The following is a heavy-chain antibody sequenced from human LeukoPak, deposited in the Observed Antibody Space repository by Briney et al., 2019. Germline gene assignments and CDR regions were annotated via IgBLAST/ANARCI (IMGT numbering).Heavy chain of an antibody. CDR3: ASMELNAFDI. V-gene: IGHV4-59*01. Sequence: SETLSLTCTDSGGSISSYYWSRIRQPPGKELEWIGYIYYSGSTNYNPSLKSRVTISVDTSKNQFSLKLSSVTAADTAVYYCASMELNAFDIWGQGTMVTVSS. J-gene: IGHJ3*02. CDR2: IYYSGST. D-gene: IGHD3-10*01. CDR1: GGSISSYY.